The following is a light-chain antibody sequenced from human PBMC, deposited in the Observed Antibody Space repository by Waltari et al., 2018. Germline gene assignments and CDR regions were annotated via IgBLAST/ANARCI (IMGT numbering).Light chain of an antibody. CDR3: LLWYSGARWV. V-gene: IGLV7-46*01. J-gene: IGLJ3*02. Sequence: QAVVTQEPSLTVSPGGTVTLTCGSSTGAVTSGHYPSWFQQNPGQVPRTLIYDTSNKHSWTPARFSGSLLGGKAALTLAGAQPEDEADYYCLLWYSGARWVFGGGTKLSVL. CDR2: DTS. CDR1: TGAVTSGHY.